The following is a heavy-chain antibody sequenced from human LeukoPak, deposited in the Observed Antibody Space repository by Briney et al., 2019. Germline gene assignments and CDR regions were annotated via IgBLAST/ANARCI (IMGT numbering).Heavy chain of an antibody. Sequence: SVKVSCKASGGTFNKYAIGWVRQAPGQGLEWMGGIFPISGTANYAQKFQGRVTITADESTNTSYMELISLRYEDTALYYCARVGLGVWVFDIWGQGTTVTVSS. CDR1: GGTFNKYA. CDR3: ARVGLGVWVFDI. CDR2: IFPISGTA. D-gene: IGHD1-26*01. J-gene: IGHJ3*02. V-gene: IGHV1-69*13.